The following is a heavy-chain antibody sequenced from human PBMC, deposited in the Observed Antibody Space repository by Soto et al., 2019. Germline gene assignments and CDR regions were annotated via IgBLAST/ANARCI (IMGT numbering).Heavy chain of an antibody. V-gene: IGHV4-38-2*01. Sequence: SETLSLTSDVSSYPGAAGQYWGWIRQPPGKGLEWLGCLHESGPTYYRPSLKSRLAISVDMSKSQVSLSLTSVTAADTARYYCTNSRGLSRADSWGRGILVTVSS. CDR1: SYPGAAGQY. CDR2: LHESGPT. CDR3: TNSRGLSRADS. D-gene: IGHD3-10*01. J-gene: IGHJ5*01.